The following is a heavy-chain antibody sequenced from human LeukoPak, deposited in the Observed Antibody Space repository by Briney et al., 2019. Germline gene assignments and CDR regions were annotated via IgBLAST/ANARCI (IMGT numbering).Heavy chain of an antibody. CDR3: AKHSGYTYEYYFDY. CDR1: GFPLRSYP. Sequence: GGSLRLSCTVSGFPLRSYPMSCVREAPGEGVEGVSSISGSGGTTYYADSVKGRFTVSRDNSKNTLYLQMNSLRAEDTAVYYCAKHSGYTYEYYFDYWGQGTLVTVSS. D-gene: IGHD5-12*01. J-gene: IGHJ4*02. CDR2: ISGSGGTT. V-gene: IGHV3-23*01.